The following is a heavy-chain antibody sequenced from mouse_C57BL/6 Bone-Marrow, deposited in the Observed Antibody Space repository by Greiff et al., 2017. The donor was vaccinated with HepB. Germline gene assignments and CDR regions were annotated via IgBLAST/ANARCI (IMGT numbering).Heavy chain of an antibody. J-gene: IGHJ3*01. D-gene: IGHD1-1*01. CDR3: AWLYYGSSYGAY. CDR1: GFSLTSYG. CDR2: IWGVGST. Sequence: VMLVESGPGLVAPSQSLSITCTVSGFSLTSYGVDWVRQSPGKGLEWLGVIWGVGSTNYNSALKSRLSISKDNSKSQVFLKMNSLQTDDTAMYYCAWLYYGSSYGAYWGQGTLVTVSA. V-gene: IGHV2-6*01.